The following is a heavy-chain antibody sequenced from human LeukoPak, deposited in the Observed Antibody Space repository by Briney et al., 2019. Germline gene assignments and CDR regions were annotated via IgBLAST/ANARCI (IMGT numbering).Heavy chain of an antibody. J-gene: IGHJ4*02. V-gene: IGHV3-13*04. D-gene: IGHD1-26*01. CDR3: ARGRSGSYFDS. CDR1: GFTFSTYD. Sequence: PGGSLRLSCAASGFTFSTYDMHWVRQATGKGLEWVSAISTTYDTYYPGSVKGRFTISRENDKSSLYLQMNSLRAEDTAVYYCARGRSGSYFDSWGQGTLVAVSS. CDR2: ISTTYDT.